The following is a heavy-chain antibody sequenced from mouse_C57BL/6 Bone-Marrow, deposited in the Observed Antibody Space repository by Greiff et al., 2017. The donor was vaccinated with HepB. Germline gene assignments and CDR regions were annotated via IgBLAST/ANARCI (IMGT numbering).Heavy chain of an antibody. D-gene: IGHD3-2*02. Sequence: VQLQQSGAELARPGASVKLSCKASGYTFTSYGISWVKQRTGQGLEWIGEIYPRSGNNYYNEKFKGKATLTADKASSTAYMELRSLTSEDSAVYFCARRRQLKAMDYWGQGTSVTVSS. V-gene: IGHV1-81*01. CDR1: GYTFTSYG. CDR3: ARRRQLKAMDY. CDR2: IYPRSGNN. J-gene: IGHJ4*01.